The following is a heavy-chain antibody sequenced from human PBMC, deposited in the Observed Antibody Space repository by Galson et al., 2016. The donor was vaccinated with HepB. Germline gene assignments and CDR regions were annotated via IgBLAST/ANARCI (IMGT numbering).Heavy chain of an antibody. CDR1: GNTFSSDA. J-gene: IGHJ4*02. D-gene: IGHD3-22*01. CDR2: IIPLFGTT. CDR3: ASGDYYDRRGDYPMYYFDY. V-gene: IGHV1-69*06. Sequence: SVKVSCKASGNTFSSDAISWVRQAPGQGLEWMGGIIPLFGTTTYAQKFQGRVTLTADKSTSTAYMELSSLRSEDTAVYYCASGDYYDRRGDYPMYYFDYWGQGTLVSVSS.